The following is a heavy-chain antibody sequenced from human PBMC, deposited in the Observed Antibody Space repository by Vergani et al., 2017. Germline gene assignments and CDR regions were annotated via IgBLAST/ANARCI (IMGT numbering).Heavy chain of an antibody. D-gene: IGHD5-24*01. CDR2: ISGSGGST. Sequence: EVQLLESGGGLVQPGGSLRLSCAASGFTFSSYAMSWVQAPGKGLEWVSAISGSGGSTYYADSVKGRFTISRDNSKNTLYLQMNSLRAEDTAVYYCARDSGIATIGEGNYWGQGTLVTVSS. V-gene: IGHV3-23*01. CDR3: ARDSGIATIGEGNY. J-gene: IGHJ4*02. CDR1: GFTFSSYA.